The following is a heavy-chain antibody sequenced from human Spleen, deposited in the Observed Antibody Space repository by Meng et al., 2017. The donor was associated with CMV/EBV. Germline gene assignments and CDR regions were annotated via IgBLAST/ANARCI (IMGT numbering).Heavy chain of an antibody. V-gene: IGHV1-2*02. D-gene: IGHD3-22*01. CDR1: GYTFTDYY. CDR3: ARNRPVVTHDY. Sequence: SCKASGYTFTDYYMHWVRQASGQGLEWMGWINPNGGVTKYAQKFQGRVTMTRDTSVRTIYMELSRLRSDDTAVYYCARNRPVVTHDYWGQGTLVTVSS. CDR2: INPNGGVT. J-gene: IGHJ4*02.